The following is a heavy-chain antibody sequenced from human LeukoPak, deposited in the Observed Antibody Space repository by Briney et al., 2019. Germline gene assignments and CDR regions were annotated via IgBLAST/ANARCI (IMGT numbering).Heavy chain of an antibody. CDR3: ARYYDSDHFDY. CDR2: IYYSGST. Sequence: SETLSLTCTVSGGSISSYYWSRIRQPPGKGLEWIGYIYYSGSTNYNPSLKSRVTISVDTSKNQFSLKLSSVTAADTAVYYCARYYDSDHFDYWGQGTLVTVSS. J-gene: IGHJ4*02. CDR1: GGSISSYY. D-gene: IGHD3-22*01. V-gene: IGHV4-59*01.